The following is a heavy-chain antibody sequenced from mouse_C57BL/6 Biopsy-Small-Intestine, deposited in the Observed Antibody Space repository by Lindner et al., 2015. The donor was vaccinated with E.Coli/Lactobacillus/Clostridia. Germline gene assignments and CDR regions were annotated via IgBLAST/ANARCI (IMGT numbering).Heavy chain of an antibody. J-gene: IGHJ2*01. Sequence: VQLQESGGGLVKPGGSLKLSCAASGFTFSSYAVSWVRQTPEKRLEWVATISDGGSYTYYPDNVKGRFTISRDNAKNNLYLQMSHLKSEDTAMYYCASTSYYFDYWAKAPLSQSPQ. CDR2: ISDGGSYT. CDR3: ASTSYYFDY. CDR1: GFTFSSYA. V-gene: IGHV5-4*01.